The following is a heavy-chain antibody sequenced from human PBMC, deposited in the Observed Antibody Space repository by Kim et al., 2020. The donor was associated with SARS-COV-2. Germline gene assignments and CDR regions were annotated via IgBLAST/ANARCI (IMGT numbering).Heavy chain of an antibody. CDR3: TTGPLLGYCSSTSCYSRDY. V-gene: IGHV3-15*01. D-gene: IGHD2-2*01. Sequence: GRFTISRDDSKNTLYLQMNSLKTEDTAVYYCTTGPLLGYCSSTSCYSRDYWGQGTLVTVSS. J-gene: IGHJ4*02.